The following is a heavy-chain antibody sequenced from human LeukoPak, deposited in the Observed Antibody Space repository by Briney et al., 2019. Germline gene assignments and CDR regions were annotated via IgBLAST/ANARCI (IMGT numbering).Heavy chain of an antibody. CDR2: ISYDGSNK. J-gene: IGHJ5*02. V-gene: IGHV3-30*04. Sequence: PGRSLRLSCAASGFTFSSYAMLWVRQAPGKGLEWVAVISYDGSNKYYADSVKGRFTISRDNSKNTLYLQMNSLRAEVTAVYYCARALLGSSWTGDWFDPWGQGTLVTVSS. CDR3: ARALLGSSWTGDWFDP. D-gene: IGHD6-13*01. CDR1: GFTFSSYA.